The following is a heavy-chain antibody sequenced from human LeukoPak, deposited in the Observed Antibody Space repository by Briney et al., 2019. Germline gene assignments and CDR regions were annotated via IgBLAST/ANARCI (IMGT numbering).Heavy chain of an antibody. CDR2: ITPSDGST. CDR1: GYTFTSYG. D-gene: IGHD3-10*01. Sequence: ASVKVSCKASGYTFTSYGISWVRQAPGQGLEWMGKITPSDGSTTYAQKFQDRVTMTRDTSTSTVYMELNSLSSEDTAVYYCARDTYGSDYWGQGTLVTVSS. V-gene: IGHV1-46*01. CDR3: ARDTYGSDY. J-gene: IGHJ4*02.